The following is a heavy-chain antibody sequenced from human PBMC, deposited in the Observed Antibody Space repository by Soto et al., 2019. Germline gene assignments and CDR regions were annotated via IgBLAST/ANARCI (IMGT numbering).Heavy chain of an antibody. J-gene: IGHJ5*02. D-gene: IGHD2-15*01. CDR3: ALVVVAAAAGGWFDP. V-gene: IGHV1-69*02. CDR1: GGTFSSYT. Sequence: QVQLVQSGAEVKKPGSSVKVSCKASGGTFSSYTISWVRQAPGQGLEWMGRIIPILGIANYAQKFQGRVTITADKSTSTAYMELSSLRSEDTAVYYCALVVVAAAAGGWFDPWGQGTLVTVSS. CDR2: IIPILGIA.